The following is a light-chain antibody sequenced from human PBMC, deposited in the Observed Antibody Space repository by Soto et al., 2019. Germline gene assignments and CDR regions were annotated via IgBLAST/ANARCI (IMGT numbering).Light chain of an antibody. Sequence: EIVLTQSPGTLSLSPGERATLSCRASQSVNPSYLAWYQQKPGQAPRLLIYSASSRATGIPDRFSGSGSGTDFTLTISRLEPEDFGVYYCQYYGSSPWTFGQGTKVEIK. J-gene: IGKJ1*01. CDR3: QYYGSSPWT. V-gene: IGKV3-20*01. CDR2: SAS. CDR1: QSVNPSY.